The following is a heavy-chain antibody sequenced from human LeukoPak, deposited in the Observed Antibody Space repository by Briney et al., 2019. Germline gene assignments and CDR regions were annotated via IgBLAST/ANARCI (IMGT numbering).Heavy chain of an antibody. CDR1: GFTFSSYA. CDR2: ISYDGSNK. D-gene: IGHD3-22*01. CDR3: ARDSSYYYDSSGYYGMDV. Sequence: PGGSLRLSCAASGFTFSSYAMHWVRQAPGKGLEWVAVISYDGSNKYYADSVKGRFTISRDNSKNTLYLQMNSLRAEDTAVYYCARDSSYYYDSSGYYGMDVWGQGTTVTVSS. V-gene: IGHV3-30-3*01. J-gene: IGHJ6*02.